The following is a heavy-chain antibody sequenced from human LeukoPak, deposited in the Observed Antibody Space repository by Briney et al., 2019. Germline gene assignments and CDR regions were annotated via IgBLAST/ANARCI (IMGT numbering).Heavy chain of an antibody. CDR2: ISGSGGST. D-gene: IGHD5-12*01. V-gene: IGHV3-23*01. J-gene: IGHJ4*02. CDR1: GFSFSSYG. Sequence: PGGSLRLSCAASGFSFSSYGMSWVRQAPGKGLEWVSAISGSGGSTYYADSVKGRFTISRDNSKNTLYLQMNSLRAEDTAVYYCAKDRGIGYPKGLDYWGQGTLVTVSS. CDR3: AKDRGIGYPKGLDY.